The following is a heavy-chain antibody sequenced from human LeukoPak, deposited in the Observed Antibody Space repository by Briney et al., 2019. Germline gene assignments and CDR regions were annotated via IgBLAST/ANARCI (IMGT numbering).Heavy chain of an antibody. CDR2: VFDGGST. D-gene: IGHD1-1*01. CDR3: ARLYQQSKWKYYYYYMDV. J-gene: IGHJ6*03. Sequence: SETLSLXCSVSGASFSTNYWSWIRQPPGRGLEWIGYVFDGGSTNYNPSLKSRVTISVDTSTKQFSLRLSSVTAADTAVYYCARLYQQSKWKYYYYYMDVWGKGTAVTVSS. CDR1: GASFSTNY. V-gene: IGHV4-59*01.